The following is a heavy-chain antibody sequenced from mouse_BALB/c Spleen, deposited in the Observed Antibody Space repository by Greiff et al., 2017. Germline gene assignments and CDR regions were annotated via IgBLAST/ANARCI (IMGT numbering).Heavy chain of an antibody. Sequence: EVQRVESGGGLVKPGGSLKLSCAASGFTFSSYAMSWVRQTPEKRLEWVASISSGGSTYYPDSVKGRFTISRDNARNILYLQMSSLRSEDTAMYYCARGRDGYSPAWFAYWGQGTLVTVSA. V-gene: IGHV5-6-5*01. CDR3: ARGRDGYSPAWFAY. J-gene: IGHJ3*01. CDR1: GFTFSSYA. CDR2: ISSGGST. D-gene: IGHD2-3*01.